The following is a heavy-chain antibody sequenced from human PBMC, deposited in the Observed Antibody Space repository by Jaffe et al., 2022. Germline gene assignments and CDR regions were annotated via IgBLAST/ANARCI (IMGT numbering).Heavy chain of an antibody. Sequence: EVQLVESGGGLVQPGGSLRLSCAASGFTFSNYDMHWVRQGTGKGLEWVSAIGTAGDTYYPGSVKGRFTISRENDKNSLFLQMNTLRAGDTAVYYCARGDYIWGSYRYEAFDIWGQGTMVTVSS. J-gene: IGHJ3*02. CDR3: ARGDYIWGSYRYEAFDI. D-gene: IGHD3-16*02. CDR2: IGTAGDT. V-gene: IGHV3-13*01. CDR1: GFTFSNYD.